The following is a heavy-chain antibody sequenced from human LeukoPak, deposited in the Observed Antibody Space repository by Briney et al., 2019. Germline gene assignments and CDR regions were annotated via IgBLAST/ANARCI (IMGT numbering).Heavy chain of an antibody. CDR2: MNPNSGNT. D-gene: IGHD3-22*01. V-gene: IGHV1-8*01. Sequence: GASVKVSCKASGYTFTSYDINWVRQATGQGLEWMGWMNPNSGNTGYAQKFQGRVTMTRNTSISTAYMELSSLRSDDTAVYYCARARVGDSSGYYPYYFDYWGQGTLVTVSS. CDR1: GYTFTSYD. J-gene: IGHJ4*02. CDR3: ARARVGDSSGYYPYYFDY.